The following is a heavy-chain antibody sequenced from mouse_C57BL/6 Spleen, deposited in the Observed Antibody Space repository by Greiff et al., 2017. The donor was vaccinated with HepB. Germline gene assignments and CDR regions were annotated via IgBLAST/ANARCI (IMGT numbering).Heavy chain of an antibody. Sequence: EVKLMESGGGLVQPGGSLKLSCAASGFTFSDYYMYWVRQTPEKRLEWVAYISNGGGSTYYPDTVKGRFTISRDNAKNTLYLQMSRLKSEDTAMDYCARPHITTVVGGYFDVWGTGTTVTVAS. J-gene: IGHJ1*03. D-gene: IGHD1-1*01. V-gene: IGHV5-12*01. CDR1: GFTFSDYY. CDR2: ISNGGGST. CDR3: ARPHITTVVGGYFDV.